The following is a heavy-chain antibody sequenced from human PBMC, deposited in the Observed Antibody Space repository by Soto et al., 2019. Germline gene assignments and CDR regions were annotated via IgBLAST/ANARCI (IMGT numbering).Heavy chain of an antibody. J-gene: IGHJ3*02. Sequence: QITLKESGPTLVKPTQTLTLTCTFSGFSLSTSGVGVGWIRQPPGKALEWLALIYWDDDKRYSPSLKSRLTITKDTSKNRVVLTMTNMDPVDTATYYCAHGRGIWSVYPDAFDIWGQGTMVTVSS. CDR2: IYWDDDK. CDR3: AHGRGIWSVYPDAFDI. CDR1: GFSLSTSGVG. V-gene: IGHV2-5*02. D-gene: IGHD3-3*01.